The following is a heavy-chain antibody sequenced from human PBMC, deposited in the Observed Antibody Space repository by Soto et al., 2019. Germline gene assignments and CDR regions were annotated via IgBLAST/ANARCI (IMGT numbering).Heavy chain of an antibody. CDR1: GLPFSRYA. D-gene: IGHD3-22*01. CDR3: VRDYNDGTGSFDY. CDR2: ISYNGNFE. J-gene: IGHJ4*02. V-gene: IGHV3-30-3*01. Sequence: QVQLVEAGGGVVQPGRSLRLSCAVSGLPFSRYAMHLVRQAPGKGLEWVASISYNGNFEDYADSVKRRFTISRDNSKNTLYLQMTSLRAEDTAVYYCVRDYNDGTGSFDYWGQGTLVTVSS.